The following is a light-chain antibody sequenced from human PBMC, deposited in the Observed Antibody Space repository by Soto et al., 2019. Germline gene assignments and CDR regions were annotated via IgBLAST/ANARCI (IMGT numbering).Light chain of an antibody. CDR1: SSDVGNYKY. CDR2: EVS. V-gene: IGLV2-14*01. CDR3: FSYTSSGTYV. J-gene: IGLJ1*01. Sequence: QFALTQPASVSGSPGQSITISCTGTSSDVGNYKYVSWYQQHPGKAPKLMIYEVSNRPSGVSNRFSGSKSGNTASLTISGLQAEDENDYYCFSYTSSGTYVFGTGTKV.